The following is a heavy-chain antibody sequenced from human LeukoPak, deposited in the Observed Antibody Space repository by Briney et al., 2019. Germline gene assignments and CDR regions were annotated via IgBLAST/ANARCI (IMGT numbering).Heavy chain of an antibody. CDR2: IKQDGSEI. CDR1: GFTFSSHW. J-gene: IGHJ4*02. V-gene: IGHV3-7*01. D-gene: IGHD6-13*01. Sequence: GGSLRLSCGASGFTFSSHWMTWVRQAPGEGLEFVANIKQDGSEINYADSVKGRFTVSRDNAKNSLYLQMNSLGAEDTALYYCARERQQLRYFDYWGQGTLVTVSS. CDR3: ARERQQLRYFDY.